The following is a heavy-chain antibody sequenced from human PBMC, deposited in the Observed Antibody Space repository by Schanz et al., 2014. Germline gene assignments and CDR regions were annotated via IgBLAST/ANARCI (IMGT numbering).Heavy chain of an antibody. J-gene: IGHJ4*02. V-gene: IGHV3-33*06. Sequence: QVQLVESGGGVVQPGRSLRLSCAASGFTFSSYGMHWVRQAPGKGLEWVAVIWYDGNNKFYADSVKGRFIISRDNSKNTLDLQMNSLRDEDTAVDFCAKSYDTSGYSGFDYWGQGTLVTVSS. CDR1: GFTFSSYG. D-gene: IGHD3-22*01. CDR3: AKSYDTSGYSGFDY. CDR2: IWYDGNNK.